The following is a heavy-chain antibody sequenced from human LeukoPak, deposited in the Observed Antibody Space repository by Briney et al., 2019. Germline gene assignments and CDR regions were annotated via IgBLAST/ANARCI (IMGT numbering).Heavy chain of an antibody. V-gene: IGHV4-59*08. CDR3: ARHFTYYYDSSGYPRDAFDI. Sequence: KPSETLSLTCTVYGRSISGYYWSWIRQSSGNGLVWIGYMYYSGSTNYNTSIKSRTTMSVNMSKNTFSLKLTSVTAADTALYYCARHFTYYYDSSGYPRDAFDIWGQGTMVTVSS. CDR1: GRSISGYY. D-gene: IGHD3-22*01. J-gene: IGHJ3*02. CDR2: MYYSGST.